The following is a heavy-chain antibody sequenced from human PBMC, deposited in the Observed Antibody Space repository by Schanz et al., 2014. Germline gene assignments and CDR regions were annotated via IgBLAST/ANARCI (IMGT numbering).Heavy chain of an antibody. V-gene: IGHV3-23*04. J-gene: IGHJ4*02. CDR1: GFTASSHS. CDR3: AKTLFPGGTQTFGN. Sequence: EVQLVESGGGLVKPGGSLRLSCGVSGFTASSHSMNWVRQAPGKGLEWVSAMNESHSTIYYADSVRGRFTISRDNAENTLFLQMNSLRAEDTAVYYCAKTLFPGGTQTFGNWGRGTLVTVSS. CDR2: MNESHSTI. D-gene: IGHD2-8*02.